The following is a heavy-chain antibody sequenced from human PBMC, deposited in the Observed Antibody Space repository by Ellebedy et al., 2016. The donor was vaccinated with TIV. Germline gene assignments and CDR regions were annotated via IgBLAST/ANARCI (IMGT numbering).Heavy chain of an antibody. CDR2: ISGYNGNK. CDR3: ARDRYIKRIAWFDP. Sequence: AASVTVSCKASGYTFTSYGISRVRHAPGQGLEWMGWISGYNGNKNYAQKLQGRVTMTTDTSTSTAYMELRSLRSDDTAVYYCARDRYIKRIAWFDPWGQGTLVTVSS. J-gene: IGHJ5*02. D-gene: IGHD2-2*02. CDR1: GYTFTSYG. V-gene: IGHV1-18*04.